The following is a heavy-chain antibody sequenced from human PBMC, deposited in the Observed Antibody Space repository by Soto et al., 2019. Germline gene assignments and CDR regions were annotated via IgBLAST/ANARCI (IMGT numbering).Heavy chain of an antibody. CDR2: IIPIFGTA. Sequence: SVKVSCKASGGTFSSYAISWVRQAPGQGLEWMGGIIPIFGTANYAQKFQGRVTITADESTSTAYMELSSLRSEDTAVYYCARGVAGKRVYYYYGMDVWGQGTTVTVSS. CDR1: GGTFSSYA. D-gene: IGHD6-19*01. J-gene: IGHJ6*02. V-gene: IGHV1-69*13. CDR3: ARGVAGKRVYYYYGMDV.